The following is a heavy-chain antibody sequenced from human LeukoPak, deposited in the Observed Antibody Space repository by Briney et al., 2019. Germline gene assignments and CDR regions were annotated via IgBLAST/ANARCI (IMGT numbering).Heavy chain of an antibody. J-gene: IGHJ4*02. CDR2: VIPILGTT. CDR1: GTTFSRSA. CDR3: ARDDGSATMGFDS. Sequence: GASVKVSCKASGTTFSRSAISWVRQAPGQGLEWMGGVIPILGTTNYAQKFQDRVSITTDESTSTAYMEVRSLRSVDTAVYYCARDDGSATMGFDSWGQGTLVTVSS. D-gene: IGHD1-26*01. V-gene: IGHV1-69*05.